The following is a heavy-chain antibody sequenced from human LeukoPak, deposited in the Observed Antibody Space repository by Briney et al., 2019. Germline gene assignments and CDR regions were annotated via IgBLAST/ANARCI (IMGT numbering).Heavy chain of an antibody. V-gene: IGHV3-23*01. CDR1: GFTFSSYA. D-gene: IGHD2-21*02. CDR2: ISGSGGST. J-gene: IGHJ4*02. Sequence: PGGSLRLSCAASGFTFSSYAMSWVRQAPGKGLECVSAISGSGGSTYYADSVKGRFTISRDNSKNTLYLQMNSLRAEDTAVYYCAKDQGPAYCGGDCYPYYFDYWGQGTLVTVSS. CDR3: AKDQGPAYCGGDCYPYYFDY.